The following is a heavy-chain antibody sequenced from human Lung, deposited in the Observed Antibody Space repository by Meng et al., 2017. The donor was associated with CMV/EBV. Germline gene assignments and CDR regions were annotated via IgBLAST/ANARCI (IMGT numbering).Heavy chain of an antibody. V-gene: IGHV3-30*16. CDR3: AGNYGAIFDM. Sequence: GESXKISCAVSRFTFNSYSMHWVRQAPGKGPEWVAIISYDESEEYYADSVKGRFNISRDNSKNTLYLQMNSLKREDTAVYYCAGNYGAIFDMWGQGTMVTVSS. CDR1: RFTFNSYS. CDR2: ISYDESEE. D-gene: IGHD3-16*01. J-gene: IGHJ3*02.